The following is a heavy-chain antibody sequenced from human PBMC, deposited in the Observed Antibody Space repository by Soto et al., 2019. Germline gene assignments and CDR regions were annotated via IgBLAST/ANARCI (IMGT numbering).Heavy chain of an antibody. CDR1: GYTFTSYG. Sequence: GASVKVSCKASGYTFTSYGISWVRQAPGQGLEWMGWISAYNGNTNYAQNFQGRLVLTTDTTTSTVYMELSMLRSDDTAVYYCARDHSYEDSYWWLDPWGQGTLVTVSS. CDR2: ISAYNGNT. J-gene: IGHJ5*02. V-gene: IGHV1-18*01. D-gene: IGHD2-15*01. CDR3: ARDHSYEDSYWWLDP.